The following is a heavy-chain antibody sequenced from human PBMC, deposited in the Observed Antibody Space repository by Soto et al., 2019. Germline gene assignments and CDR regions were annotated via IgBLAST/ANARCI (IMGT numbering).Heavy chain of an antibody. CDR3: ARNAEQAGWRRYNWFDP. J-gene: IGHJ5*02. CDR1: GGSISSGGYY. D-gene: IGHD6-13*01. V-gene: IGHV4-31*03. CDR2: IYYSGST. Sequence: PSETLSLTCTVSGGSISSGGYYWSWIRQHPGKGLEWIGYIYYSGSTYYNPSLKSRVTISVDTSKNQFSLKLSSVTAADTAVYYCARNAEQAGWRRYNWFDPWGQGTLVTV.